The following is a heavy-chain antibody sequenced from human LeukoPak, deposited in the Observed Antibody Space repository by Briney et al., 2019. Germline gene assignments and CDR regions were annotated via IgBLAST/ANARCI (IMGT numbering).Heavy chain of an antibody. CDR1: GYTFTGYY. CDR3: ARDLGVAVRPFSLFY. CDR2: INPKSGVT. V-gene: IGHV1-2*06. D-gene: IGHD6-6*01. J-gene: IGHJ4*02. Sequence: GASVKVSCKASGYTFTGYYMHWVRQAPGQGPEWMGRINPKSGVTNYAQKFQGRVTMTSDTSISTAYMNFSRLRSDDTAMYYCARDLGVAVRPFSLFYWGQGTLVTVSS.